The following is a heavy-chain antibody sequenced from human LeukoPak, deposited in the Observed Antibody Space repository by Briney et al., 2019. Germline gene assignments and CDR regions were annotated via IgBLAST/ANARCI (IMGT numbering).Heavy chain of an antibody. D-gene: IGHD2-2*01. Sequence: GGSLRLSCSASGFTFSDYAMDWVRQAPGKGPEYVSAISANGLTTYYADSVKGRFTISRDNSKNTLYLQMSSLRAEDTSMYSCVKGYCSTTSCHLNYWGQGTLVTVSS. CDR3: VKGYCSTTSCHLNY. CDR1: GFTFSDYA. V-gene: IGHV3-64D*06. J-gene: IGHJ4*02. CDR2: ISANGLTT.